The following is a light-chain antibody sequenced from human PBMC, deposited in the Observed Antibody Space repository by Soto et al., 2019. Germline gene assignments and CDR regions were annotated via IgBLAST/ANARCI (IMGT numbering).Light chain of an antibody. CDR3: QQRSDWPRT. CDR1: QSVGSQ. CDR2: DTF. Sequence: EVVLTQSPATLSLSPGERATLSCRASQSVGSQLAWFQHKPGQAPRLLIYDTFNRATGIPARFSGSGSGPDFPLTISSLEPEDFAVYYCQQRSDWPRTFGQGTKVEIK. J-gene: IGKJ1*01. V-gene: IGKV3-11*01.